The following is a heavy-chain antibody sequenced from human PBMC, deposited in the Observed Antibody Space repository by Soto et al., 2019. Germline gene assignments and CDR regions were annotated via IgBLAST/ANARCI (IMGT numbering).Heavy chain of an antibody. CDR2: IWYDGSNK. Sequence: PCRSLRLSCAAAGFTFSSYGMHWVRQSPGKXLERVAVIWYDGSNKYYADSVKGRFTISRDNSKNTLYLQMNSLRAEDTAVYYCAIDSGYNHPLFGTHRAYNWFDLWGQGTLVTVSS. J-gene: IGHJ5*02. CDR1: GFTFSSYG. CDR3: AIDSGYNHPLFGTHRAYNWFDL. V-gene: IGHV3-33*01. D-gene: IGHD5-12*01.